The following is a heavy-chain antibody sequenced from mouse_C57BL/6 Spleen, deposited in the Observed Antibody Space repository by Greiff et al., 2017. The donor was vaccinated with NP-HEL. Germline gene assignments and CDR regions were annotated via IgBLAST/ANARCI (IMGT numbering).Heavy chain of an antibody. CDR1: GYSITSGYD. Sequence: EVQLVESGPGMVKPSQSLSLTCTVTGYSITSGYDWHWIRHFPGNKLEWMGYISYSGSTNYNPSLKSRISITHDTSKNHFFLKLNSVTTEDTATYYCARGYSSYAMDYWGQGTSVTVSS. CDR2: ISYSGST. CDR3: ARGYSSYAMDY. J-gene: IGHJ4*01. V-gene: IGHV3-1*01.